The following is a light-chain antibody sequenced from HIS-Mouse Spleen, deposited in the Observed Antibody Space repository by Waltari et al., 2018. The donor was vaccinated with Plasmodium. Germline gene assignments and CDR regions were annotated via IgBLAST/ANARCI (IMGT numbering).Light chain of an antibody. CDR1: SSDVGGYNL. V-gene: IGLV2-23*01. CDR2: EGS. Sequence: QSALTQPASVSGSPGQSITISCTGTSSDVGGYNLVSWYQQHPGKAPKLKFYEGSKRPSVVSKRLSGSKSGNTASLTISGLQAEDEADYYCCSYAGSSTNWVFGGGTKLTVL. J-gene: IGLJ3*02. CDR3: CSYAGSSTNWV.